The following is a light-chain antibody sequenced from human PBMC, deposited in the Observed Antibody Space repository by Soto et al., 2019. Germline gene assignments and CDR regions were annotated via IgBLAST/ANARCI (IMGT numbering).Light chain of an antibody. V-gene: IGKV3-20*01. CDR3: QQYGSLPWT. CDR1: QSVSSY. Sequence: DIVMTQSPATLSVSPGERATLSCRASQSVSSYLAWYQQKPGQAPRLLIYDASSRATGIPDRFSGSGSGTDFTLTISRLEPEDFAVYYCQQYGSLPWTFGQGTKVDIK. CDR2: DAS. J-gene: IGKJ1*01.